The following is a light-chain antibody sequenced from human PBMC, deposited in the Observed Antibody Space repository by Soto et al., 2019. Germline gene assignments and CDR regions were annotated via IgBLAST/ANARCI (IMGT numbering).Light chain of an antibody. CDR3: QQFNNWPHT. CDR1: QSVNSKY. CDR2: GIS. V-gene: IGKV3-15*01. Sequence: EIWMTQSPATLSVSPGERATLSCRASQSVNSKYLAWYQQKPGQAPRLLIYGISYRATGIPARFSGSGSGTEYTLTISNLQPEDFAVYYCQQFNNWPHTFGQGTRLE. J-gene: IGKJ2*01.